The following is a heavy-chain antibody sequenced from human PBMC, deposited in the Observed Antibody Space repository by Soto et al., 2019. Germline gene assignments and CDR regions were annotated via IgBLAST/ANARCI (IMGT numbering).Heavy chain of an antibody. D-gene: IGHD3-10*01. CDR3: ASRKSSPYFDY. Sequence: SETLSLTCTVSGDSISSYYWSWIRQAPGKGLEWIGYIYYSGDSNYNPSLKSRVTTSLDTSKNQFSLRLSSVTAADTAVYYCASRKSSPYFDYWGQGNLVTVSS. V-gene: IGHV4-59*08. CDR1: GDSISSYY. J-gene: IGHJ4*02. CDR2: IYYSGDS.